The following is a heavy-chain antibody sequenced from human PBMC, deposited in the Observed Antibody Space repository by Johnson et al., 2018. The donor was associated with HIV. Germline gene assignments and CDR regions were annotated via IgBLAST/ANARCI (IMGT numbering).Heavy chain of an antibody. CDR3: AKEGRASAQEDWGAIDI. Sequence: VQLVESGGGVVQPGRSLRLSCAASGFTFSSYAMHWVRQDPGKGLEWVAVISYDGSNKYYADSVKGRFTISRDNSKNTLYLQMNSLRADDTAVYYGAKEGRASAQEDWGAIDIWGKGTMVTVSS. V-gene: IGHV3-30*04. D-gene: IGHD6-13*01. J-gene: IGHJ3*02. CDR1: GFTFSSYA. CDR2: ISYDGSNK.